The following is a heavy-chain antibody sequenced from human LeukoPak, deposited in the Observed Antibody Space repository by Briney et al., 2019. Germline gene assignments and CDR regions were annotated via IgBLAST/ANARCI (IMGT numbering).Heavy chain of an antibody. CDR2: IQYSGST. CDR1: GGSISPYY. Sequence: SETLSLTCTVSGGSISPYYWSWIRQPPGKGLEWIGYIQYSGSTSYNPSLKSRVTISVDTSKNQFSLKLSSVTATDSAVYSCARYGGTYFDTWGQGTMVTVSS. D-gene: IGHD3-10*01. V-gene: IGHV4-59*08. J-gene: IGHJ3*02. CDR3: ARYGGTYFDT.